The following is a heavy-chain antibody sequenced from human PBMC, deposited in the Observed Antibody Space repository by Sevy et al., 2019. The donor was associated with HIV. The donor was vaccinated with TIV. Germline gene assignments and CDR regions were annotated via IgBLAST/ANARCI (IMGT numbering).Heavy chain of an antibody. CDR1: GGSISRSSYY. Sequence: SETLSLTCTVSGGSISRSSYYWGWIRQPPGQGLEWIGSMSQSGSTYYNPSLRSRVTISVDTSKNQLSLQLRSVTAADTAVYYCVKDRSNYYDSGSYYRTNVAGSAWFDPRGQGTLVTVSS. CDR2: MSQSGST. V-gene: IGHV4-39*07. J-gene: IGHJ5*02. D-gene: IGHD3-10*01. CDR3: VKDRSNYYDSGSYYRTNVAGSAWFDP.